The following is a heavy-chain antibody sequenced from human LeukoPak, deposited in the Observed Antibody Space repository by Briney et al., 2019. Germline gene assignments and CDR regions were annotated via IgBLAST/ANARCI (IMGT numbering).Heavy chain of an antibody. CDR1: GFTFSSYA. V-gene: IGHV3-30-3*01. Sequence: GGSLRLSCAASGFTFSSYAMHWVRQAPGKGLEWVAVISYDGSNKYYADSVKGRFTISRDNSKNTLYLQMNSLRAEDTAVYYCAKERVYSLDYWGQGTLVTVSS. CDR3: AKERVYSLDY. J-gene: IGHJ4*02. D-gene: IGHD2-8*01. CDR2: ISYDGSNK.